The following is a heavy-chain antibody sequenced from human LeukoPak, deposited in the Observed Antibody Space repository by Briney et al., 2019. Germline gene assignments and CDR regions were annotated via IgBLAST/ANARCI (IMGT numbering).Heavy chain of an antibody. CDR3: ARDPNYYGSGSYYDY. Sequence: SETLSLTCTVSGGSISSGSYYWSWIRQPAGKGLEWIGRIYTSGSTNYNPSLKSRVTISVDTSKNQFSLKLSSVTAADTAVYYCARDPNYYGSGSYYDYWGQGTLVTVSS. D-gene: IGHD3-10*01. CDR2: IYTSGST. V-gene: IGHV4-61*02. CDR1: GGSISSGSYY. J-gene: IGHJ4*02.